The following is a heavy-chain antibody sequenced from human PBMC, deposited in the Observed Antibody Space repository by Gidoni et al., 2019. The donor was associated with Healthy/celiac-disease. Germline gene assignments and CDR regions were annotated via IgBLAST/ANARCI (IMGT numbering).Heavy chain of an antibody. V-gene: IGHV3-49*05. CDR2: IRSKAYGGTT. Sequence: EVQLVESGGGLVKPGRSLRLSCTASGFTFVDYSMSWFRQAPGKGLEWVGFIRSKAYGGTTEYAASVKGRFTISRDDSKSIAYLQMNSLKTEDTAVYYCTRSRGYCSSTSCFYFDYWGQGTLVTVSS. CDR1: GFTFVDYS. J-gene: IGHJ4*02. D-gene: IGHD2-2*01. CDR3: TRSRGYCSSTSCFYFDY.